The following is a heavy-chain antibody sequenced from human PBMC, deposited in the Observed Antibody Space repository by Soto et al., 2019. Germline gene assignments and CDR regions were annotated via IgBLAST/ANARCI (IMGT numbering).Heavy chain of an antibody. Sequence: QVQLVQSGAEVKKPWSSVKVSCKASGGTFSSYTISWVRQAPGQGLEWMGRIIPILGIANYAQKFQGRVTITADKSTSTGYMGLSSLRSEDTAGYYCARYGVVTPGYWGQGTLVTASS. V-gene: IGHV1-69*02. CDR1: GGTFSSYT. D-gene: IGHD2-21*02. J-gene: IGHJ4*02. CDR2: IIPILGIA. CDR3: ARYGVVTPGY.